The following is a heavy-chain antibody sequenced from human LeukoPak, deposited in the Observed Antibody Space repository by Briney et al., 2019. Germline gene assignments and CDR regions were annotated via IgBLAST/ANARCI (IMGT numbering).Heavy chain of an antibody. CDR3: AGGVTGYYFDY. Sequence: AGGSLRLSCAASGFTFSSYAMSWVRQAPGKGLEWASAISGSGGSTYYADSVKGRFTISRDNSKNTLYLQMNSLRAEDTAVYYCAGGVTGYYFDYWGQGTLVTVSS. J-gene: IGHJ4*02. D-gene: IGHD7-27*01. V-gene: IGHV3-23*01. CDR1: GFTFSSYA. CDR2: ISGSGGST.